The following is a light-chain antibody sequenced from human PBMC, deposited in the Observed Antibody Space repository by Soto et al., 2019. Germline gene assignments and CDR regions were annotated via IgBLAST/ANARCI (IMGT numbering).Light chain of an antibody. CDR2: GNS. J-gene: IGLJ1*01. V-gene: IGLV1-40*01. CDR1: SSNIGAGYD. CDR3: QSYDSSLRGSYV. Sequence: QSALTQPPSVSGAPGQRVTISCTGSSSNIGAGYDVHWYQQLPGTAPKLLIYGNSNRPSGVPDRFSGSKSGTSASLAITGLQAEDEADYYCQSYDSSLRGSYVFGTGTRSPS.